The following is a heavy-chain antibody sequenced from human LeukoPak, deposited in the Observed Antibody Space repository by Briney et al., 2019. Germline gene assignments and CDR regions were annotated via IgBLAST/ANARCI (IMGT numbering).Heavy chain of an antibody. D-gene: IGHD3-10*01. CDR1: GGTFSSYA. V-gene: IGHV1-69*05. CDR3: ARDRHYYATSGSFDY. CDR2: IIPIFGTA. J-gene: IGHJ4*02. Sequence: SVKVSCKASGGTFSSYAISWVRQAPGQGLEWMGRIIPIFGTANYAQKFQGRVAITTDESTSTAYMELSSLRSEDAAVYYCARDRHYYATSGSFDYWGQGTLVTVSS.